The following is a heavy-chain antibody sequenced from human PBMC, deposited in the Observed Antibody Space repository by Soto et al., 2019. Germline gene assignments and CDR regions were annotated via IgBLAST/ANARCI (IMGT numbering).Heavy chain of an antibody. V-gene: IGHV1-69*13. CDR3: ERHEVPENYDLYYCGRAV. Sequence: SIKFSCKDPDCTFRSYANSWVRQAPGQGLEWMGGIIPIFGTANYAQKFQCRVTTTADESTSTAYMELSSLRSEDTAVEYCERHEVPENYDLYYCGRAVW. CDR1: DCTFRSYA. J-gene: IGHJ6*01. CDR2: IIPIFGTA. D-gene: IGHD3-3*01.